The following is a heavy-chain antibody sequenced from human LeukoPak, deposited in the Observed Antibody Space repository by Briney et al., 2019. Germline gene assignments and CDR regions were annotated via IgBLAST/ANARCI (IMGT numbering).Heavy chain of an antibody. CDR3: ARDHQYYDFWSGYHNWFDP. V-gene: IGHV1-18*01. CDR1: GYTFTSYG. J-gene: IGHJ5*02. D-gene: IGHD3-3*01. Sequence: APVKVSCKASGYTFTSYGISWVRQAPGQGLEWMGWISAYNGNTNYAQKLQGRVTMTTDTSTSTAYMELRSLRSDDTAVYYCARDHQYYDFWSGYHNWFDPWGQETLVTVSS. CDR2: ISAYNGNT.